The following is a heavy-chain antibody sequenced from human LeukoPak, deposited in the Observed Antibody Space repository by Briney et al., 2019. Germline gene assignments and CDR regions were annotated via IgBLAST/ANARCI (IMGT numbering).Heavy chain of an antibody. CDR3: ARVSGLLRYFDL. CDR1: GVTFSSYS. J-gene: IGHJ4*02. CDR2: ISSSSSYI. V-gene: IGHV3-21*01. D-gene: IGHD5-12*01. Sequence: GGSLRLSCAPSGVTFSSYSMNWGREAPGEGLGRVSSISSSSSYIHYADSVKGRFTISRDNAKNSMYLQMNRVRAEDTAVYYCARVSGLLRYFDLWGQGALVTVSS.